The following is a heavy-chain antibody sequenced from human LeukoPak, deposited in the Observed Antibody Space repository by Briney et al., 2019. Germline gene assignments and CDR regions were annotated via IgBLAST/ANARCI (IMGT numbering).Heavy chain of an antibody. J-gene: IGHJ5*02. CDR1: GGSISSSSYF. CDR2: IYYSGIT. D-gene: IGHD1-14*01. Sequence: PSESLSLTCSVSGGSISSSSYFWGWIRQPPGKGLEWIGSIYYSGITYYNPSLRSRVTISVDTSKNQFSLKLSPVTAADTAVYYCARHDTGWFDPWGQGTLVTVSS. CDR3: ARHDTGWFDP. V-gene: IGHV4-39*01.